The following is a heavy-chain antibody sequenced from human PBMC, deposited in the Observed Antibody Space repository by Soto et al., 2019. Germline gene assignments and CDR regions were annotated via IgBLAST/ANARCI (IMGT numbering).Heavy chain of an antibody. J-gene: IGHJ4*02. D-gene: IGHD4-17*01. CDR2: IIPVFRTS. Sequence: QVQLVQSGAEVKKPGSSVKVSCSASGVTFSSYAFTWVRQAPGQGLEWMGIIIPVFRTSTYAQRFQGRLTMSSAESTHIVYLDLSSLNSEDTAVYFGAKGGSWDGGGGESWGQGTLVIVSS. CDR3: AKGGSWDGGGGES. CDR1: GVTFSSYA. V-gene: IGHV1-69*18.